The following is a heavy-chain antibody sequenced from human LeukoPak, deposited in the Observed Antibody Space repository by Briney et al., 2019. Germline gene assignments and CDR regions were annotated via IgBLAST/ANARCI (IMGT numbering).Heavy chain of an antibody. CDR3: AKKNAGYYDSSGYRYDY. Sequence: GGSLRLSCAASGFTFSSYAMSWVRQAPGKGLEWVSAISGSGGSTYYADSVKGRFTISRDNSKNTLYLQMNSLRAEDTALYYCAKKNAGYYDSSGYRYDYWGQGTLVTVSS. V-gene: IGHV3-23*01. D-gene: IGHD3-22*01. CDR1: GFTFSSYA. CDR2: ISGSGGST. J-gene: IGHJ4*02.